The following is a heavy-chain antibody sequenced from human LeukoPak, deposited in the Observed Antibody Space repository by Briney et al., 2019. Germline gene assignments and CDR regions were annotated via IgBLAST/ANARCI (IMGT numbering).Heavy chain of an antibody. J-gene: IGHJ6*03. CDR3: ARFRFGGLIYYYYMDV. CDR2: ISAYNGNT. Sequence: GASVKVSCKASGYTFTSYGISWVRQAPGQGLEWMGWISAYNGNTNYAQKLQGRVTMTTDTSTSTAYMELRSLRSDDTAVYYCARFRFGGLIYYYYMDVWGKGTTVTVSS. D-gene: IGHD3-10*01. CDR1: GYTFTSYG. V-gene: IGHV1-18*01.